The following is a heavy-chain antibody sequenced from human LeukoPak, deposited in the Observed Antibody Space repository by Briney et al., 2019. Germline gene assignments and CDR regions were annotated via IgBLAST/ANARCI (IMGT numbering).Heavy chain of an antibody. CDR2: IYYSGST. CDR1: GGSISSYY. J-gene: IGHJ3*02. Sequence: SETLSLTCTVSGGSISSYYWSWIRQPPGKGLEWIGYIYYSGSTNYNPSLKSRVTISVDTSKNQFSLQLSSVTAADTAVYYCARVGVTMVRGTPDAFDIWGQGTMVTVSS. CDR3: ARVGVTMVRGTPDAFDI. V-gene: IGHV4-59*01. D-gene: IGHD3-10*01.